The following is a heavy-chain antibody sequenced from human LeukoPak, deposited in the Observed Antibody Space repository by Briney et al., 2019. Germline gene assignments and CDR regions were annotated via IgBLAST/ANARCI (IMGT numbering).Heavy chain of an antibody. CDR3: ARGREYSSSSVTDMDY. J-gene: IGHJ4*02. D-gene: IGHD6-6*01. CDR2: INHSGST. Sequence: SETLSLTCTVSGGSIYSYYWSWIRQPPGKGLEWIGEINHSGSTNYNPSLKSRVTISVDTSKNQFSLKLSSVTAADTAVYYCARGREYSSSSVTDMDYWGQGTLVTVSS. CDR1: GGSIYSYY. V-gene: IGHV4-34*01.